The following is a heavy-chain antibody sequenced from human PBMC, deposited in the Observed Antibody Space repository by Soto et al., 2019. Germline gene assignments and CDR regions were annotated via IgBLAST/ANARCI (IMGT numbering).Heavy chain of an antibody. Sequence: PGVWMRLSCAASGFIFNNYAMGWVRQAPGKGLEWVSAISAGGGSTYYADSVKGRFTISRDNSKNTLSLQMNSLRVEATAVYYCAKDHGVDNWRWDVGGYWGQESRFGVSS. V-gene: IGHV3-23*01. CDR2: ISAGGGST. CDR1: GFIFNNYA. J-gene: IGHJ4*01. CDR3: AKDHGVDNWRWDVGGY. D-gene: IGHD1-20*01.